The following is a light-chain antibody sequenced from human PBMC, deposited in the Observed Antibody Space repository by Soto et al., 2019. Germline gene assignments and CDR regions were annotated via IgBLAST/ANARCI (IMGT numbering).Light chain of an antibody. CDR3: QQYGSSPPYT. CDR2: GAS. J-gene: IGKJ2*01. Sequence: IVLTQSPGTLSLSPGERATLSCRASQSFSNSYLAWYQQKPGQAPGLLIYGASNRATGIPDRFSGSGSGTDFTLTISRLEPEDFAVYYCQQYGSSPPYTFGQGTKLEIK. CDR1: QSFSNSY. V-gene: IGKV3-20*01.